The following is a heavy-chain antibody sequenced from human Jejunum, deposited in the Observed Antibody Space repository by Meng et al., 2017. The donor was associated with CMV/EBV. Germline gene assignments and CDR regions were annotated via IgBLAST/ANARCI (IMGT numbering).Heavy chain of an antibody. CDR3: AKYNYGIDY. CDR1: GFTSSSYW. CDR2: IKTDGSDK. D-gene: IGHD5-18*01. J-gene: IGHJ4*02. V-gene: IGHV3-7*02. Sequence: EVQLVESGGGLVQPGGSLRLSCAASGFTSSSYWMTWVRQAPGKGLEWVANIKTDGSDKNYVDSVKGRFTISRDNAQNSLYLQMNSLRAEDTAVYYCAKYNYGIDYWGQGTLVTVSS.